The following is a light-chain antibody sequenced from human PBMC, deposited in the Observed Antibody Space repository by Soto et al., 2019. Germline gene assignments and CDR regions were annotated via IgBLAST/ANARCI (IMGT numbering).Light chain of an antibody. CDR3: KHYNYWPYT. V-gene: IGKV3-15*01. Sequence: EIVMTQSPATLSVSPGERATLSCRASQTIDNTLAWYQRKPGQAPRLLIYDASTRATGVQARFSGSGSGTDFTLTISSLQSEDFAVYYCKHYNYWPYTFGQGTKVDIK. CDR1: QTIDNT. CDR2: DAS. J-gene: IGKJ2*01.